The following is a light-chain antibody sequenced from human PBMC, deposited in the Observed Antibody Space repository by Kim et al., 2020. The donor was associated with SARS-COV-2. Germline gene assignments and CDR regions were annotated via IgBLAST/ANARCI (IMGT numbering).Light chain of an antibody. CDR1: SLRDFY. V-gene: IGLV3-19*01. Sequence: SSELTQDPAVSVALGRTVRITCQGDSLRDFYATWYQQKPGQAPVLVIFNKNNRPSGVPDRFSGSYSGSTASLTITGAQAEDEADYYCNSWDSSGNHYVFGTGTKVTVL. CDR2: NKN. CDR3: NSWDSSGNHYV. J-gene: IGLJ1*01.